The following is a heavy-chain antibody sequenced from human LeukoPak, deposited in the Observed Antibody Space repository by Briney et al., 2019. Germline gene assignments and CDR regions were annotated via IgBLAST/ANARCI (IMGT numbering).Heavy chain of an antibody. J-gene: IGHJ4*02. D-gene: IGHD3-22*01. V-gene: IGHV4-4*07. CDR1: GGSISSYY. Sequence: PSETLSLTCTVSGGSISSYYWSWIRQPAGKGLEWIGRIYTSGSTYYNPSLKSRVTISVDTSKNQFSLRLSSVTAADTAVYYCASRSLGGYPDYWGQGTLVTVSS. CDR3: ASRSLGGYPDY. CDR2: IYTSGST.